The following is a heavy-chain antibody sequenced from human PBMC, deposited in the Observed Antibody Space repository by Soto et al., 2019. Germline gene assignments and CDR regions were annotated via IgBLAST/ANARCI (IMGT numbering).Heavy chain of an antibody. D-gene: IGHD3-22*01. CDR2: IIPTFGTA. J-gene: IGHJ4*02. V-gene: IGHV1-69*13. CDR3: ARDSYYYDSSGYYYGVPDY. CDR1: GGTFSSYA. Sequence: ASVKVSCKASGGTFSSYAISWVRQAPGQGLEWMGGIIPTFGTANYAQKFQGRVTITADESTSKAYMELSSLRSEDTAVYYCARDSYYYDSSGYYYGVPDYWGQGTLVTVSS.